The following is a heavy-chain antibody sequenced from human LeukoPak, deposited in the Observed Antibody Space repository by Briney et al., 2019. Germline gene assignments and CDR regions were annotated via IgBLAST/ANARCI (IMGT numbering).Heavy chain of an antibody. CDR2: ISNDGSKK. Sequence: GGSLRLSCAASGFTFSSYGMHWVRQAPGKGLDWVAVISNDGSKKYYADPVKGRFTISRDNSKNTLSLQVSSLRTEDTAVYYCAKDRYSYAFEYSDSWGQGTLVTVSS. J-gene: IGHJ4*02. CDR3: AKDRYSYAFEYSDS. V-gene: IGHV3-30*18. D-gene: IGHD5-18*01. CDR1: GFTFSSYG.